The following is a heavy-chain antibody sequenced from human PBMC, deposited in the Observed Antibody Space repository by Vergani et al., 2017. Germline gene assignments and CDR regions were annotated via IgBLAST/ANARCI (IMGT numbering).Heavy chain of an antibody. J-gene: IGHJ4*02. Sequence: EVQLVESGGGLVKPGGSLRLSCAASGFTFSSFSMNWVRQAPGKGLEWVSSISSSSTYIYYADSLKGRFTISRDNAKNSLSLQMNSLRADDAAVYYCARAPPDGSGTYPYYIDYWGQGTLVTVSS. CDR3: ARAPPDGSGTYPYYIDY. V-gene: IGHV3-21*02. D-gene: IGHD3-10*01. CDR1: GFTFSSFS. CDR2: ISSSSTYI.